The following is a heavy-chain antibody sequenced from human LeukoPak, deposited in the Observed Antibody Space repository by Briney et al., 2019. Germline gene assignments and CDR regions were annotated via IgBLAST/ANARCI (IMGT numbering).Heavy chain of an antibody. CDR2: ISAYNGNT. J-gene: IGHJ3*02. V-gene: IGHV1-18*01. Sequence: ASVKVSCKASGYTFTSYGISWVRQAPGQGLEWMGWISAYNGNTNYAQKLQGRVTMTTDTSTSTAYMELRSLRSDDTAVYYCARDQLTYYYDSSGYRLDAFDIWGQGTMVTVSS. CDR1: GYTFTSYG. D-gene: IGHD3-22*01. CDR3: ARDQLTYYYDSSGYRLDAFDI.